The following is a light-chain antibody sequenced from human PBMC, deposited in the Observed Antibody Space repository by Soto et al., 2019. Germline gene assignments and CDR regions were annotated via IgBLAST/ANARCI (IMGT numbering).Light chain of an antibody. V-gene: IGKV3-15*01. Sequence: EIGMTQSPATLSVSPGERATLSCRASQSVSSNLAWYQQKPGQAPSLLIYGASTKATDVPDRFSGSGSGTDFTLTISSLQSEGFAVYYCQQYDNWPLTFGGGTKVEIK. J-gene: IGKJ4*01. CDR3: QQYDNWPLT. CDR2: GAS. CDR1: QSVSSN.